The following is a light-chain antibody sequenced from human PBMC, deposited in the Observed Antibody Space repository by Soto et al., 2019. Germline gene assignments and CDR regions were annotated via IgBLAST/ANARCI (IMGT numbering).Light chain of an antibody. CDR1: SSDIGRYNF. V-gene: IGLV2-11*01. CDR3: CSYAGTYTYV. J-gene: IGLJ1*01. CDR2: DVT. Sequence: QSALTQPRSVSGSPGQSVTISCTGTSSDIGRYNFVSWYQQHPGKAPHLLIFDVTKRPSGVPDRFSGSRSGNTASLTISGLQADDEADFYCCSYAGTYTYVFGTGTKVTV.